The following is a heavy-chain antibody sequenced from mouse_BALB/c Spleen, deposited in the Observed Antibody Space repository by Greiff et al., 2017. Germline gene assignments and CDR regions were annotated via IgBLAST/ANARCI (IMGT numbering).Heavy chain of an antibody. Sequence: ESGPGLVKPSQSLSLTCSVTGYSITSGYYWNWIRQFPGNKLEWMGYISYDGSNNYNPSLKNRISITRDTSKNQFFLKLNSVTTEDTATYYCARDDYYGSSLAYWGQGTLVTVSA. D-gene: IGHD1-1*01. CDR3: ARDDYYGSSLAY. CDR2: ISYDGSN. CDR1: GYSITSGYY. J-gene: IGHJ3*01. V-gene: IGHV3-6*02.